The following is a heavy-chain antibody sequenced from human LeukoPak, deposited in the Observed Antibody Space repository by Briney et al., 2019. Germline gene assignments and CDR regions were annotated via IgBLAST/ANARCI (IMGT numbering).Heavy chain of an antibody. V-gene: IGHV3-30*03. CDR1: GFTFSSYG. J-gene: IGHJ4*02. D-gene: IGHD4-17*01. CDR2: ISYDGSNK. CDR3: AGGDYYFDY. Sequence: GGSLRLSCAASGFTFSSYGMHWVRQAPGKGLKWVAVISYDGSNKYYADSVKGRFTISRDNSKNTLYLQMNSLRAEDTAVYYCAGGDYYFDYWGQGTLVTVSS.